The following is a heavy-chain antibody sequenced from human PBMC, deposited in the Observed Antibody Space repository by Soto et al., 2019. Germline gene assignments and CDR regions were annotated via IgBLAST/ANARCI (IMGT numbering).Heavy chain of an antibody. Sequence: SQTLSLTCAISGDSVSSNSAAWNWIRQSPSRGLEWLGRTYYRSKWYNDYAVSVKSRITINPDTSKNQFSLQLNSVTPEDTAVYYCARDPDTAMVLEVSLWFGTTYYFDYWGQGTLVTVSS. CDR3: ARDPDTAMVLEVSLWFGTTYYFDY. V-gene: IGHV6-1*01. CDR2: TYYRSKWYN. D-gene: IGHD5-18*01. J-gene: IGHJ4*02. CDR1: GDSVSSNSAA.